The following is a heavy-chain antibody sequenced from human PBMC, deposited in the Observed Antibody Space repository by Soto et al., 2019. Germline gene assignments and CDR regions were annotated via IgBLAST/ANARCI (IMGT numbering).Heavy chain of an antibody. CDR2: ISAYNGNT. Sequence: QVQLVQSGAEVKKPGASVKVSCKASGYTFTSYGISWVRQAPGQGLEWMGWISAYNGNTNYAQKLQGRVTMTTDTATSTAHTELRSLRSDDTAVYYCAIRRIAAAGTALTSWGQGTLVTVCS. CDR3: AIRRIAAAGTALTS. CDR1: GYTFTSYG. D-gene: IGHD6-13*01. J-gene: IGHJ4*02. V-gene: IGHV1-18*01.